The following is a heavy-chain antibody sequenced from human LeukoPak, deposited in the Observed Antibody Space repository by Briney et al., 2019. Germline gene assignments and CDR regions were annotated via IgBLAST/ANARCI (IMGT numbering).Heavy chain of an antibody. D-gene: IGHD3-22*01. CDR2: ISSSSSTI. V-gene: IGHV3-48*01. J-gene: IGHJ3*02. Sequence: GGSLRLSCAASGFTFRSYSMNWVRQAPGKGLEWVSYISSSSSTIYYADPVKGRFTISRDNAKNSLYLQMNSLRAEDTAVYYCARGLHYYDSSGYYYPDAFDIWGQGTMVTVSS. CDR3: ARGLHYYDSSGYYYPDAFDI. CDR1: GFTFRSYS.